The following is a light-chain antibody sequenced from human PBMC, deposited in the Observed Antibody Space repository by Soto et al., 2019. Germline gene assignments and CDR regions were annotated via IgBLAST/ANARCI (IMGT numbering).Light chain of an antibody. Sequence: AIRMTQSPSSFSASTGDRVTFTCRASQDISSYLAWYQQKPGKAPKLLIYAASTLQSGVPSRFSGSGSGTDFTLTISCLQSEDFAIYYCQQYYTYPQTFGQGTKVEIK. J-gene: IGKJ2*01. CDR2: AAS. CDR3: QQYYTYPQT. V-gene: IGKV1-8*01. CDR1: QDISSY.